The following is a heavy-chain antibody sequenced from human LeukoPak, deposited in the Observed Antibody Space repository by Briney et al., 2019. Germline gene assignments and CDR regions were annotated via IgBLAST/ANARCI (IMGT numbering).Heavy chain of an antibody. D-gene: IGHD3-3*01. Sequence: ASVKVSCKASGYTFTSYYMHWVRQAPGQGLEWMGIINPSGGSTSYAQKFQGRVTMTRDTSTSTVYMELSSLRAEDTAVYYCATHRSRLGDAFDIWGQGTMVTVSS. J-gene: IGHJ3*02. CDR3: ATHRSRLGDAFDI. CDR2: INPSGGST. V-gene: IGHV1-46*01. CDR1: GYTFTSYY.